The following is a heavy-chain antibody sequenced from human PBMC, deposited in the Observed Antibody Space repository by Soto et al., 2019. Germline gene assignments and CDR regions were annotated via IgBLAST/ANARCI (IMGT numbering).Heavy chain of an antibody. V-gene: IGHV1-18*01. CDR2: ISAYNGNT. D-gene: IGHD6-13*01. J-gene: IGHJ4*02. CDR1: GYTFTSYG. CDR3: ARDQAAAALIFDY. Sequence: ASVKVSCKASGYTFTSYGISWVRQAPGQGLEWMGWISAYNGNTNYAQKLQGRVTITRDTSASTAYMELSSLRSEDTAVYYCARDQAAAALIFDYWGQGTLVTVSS.